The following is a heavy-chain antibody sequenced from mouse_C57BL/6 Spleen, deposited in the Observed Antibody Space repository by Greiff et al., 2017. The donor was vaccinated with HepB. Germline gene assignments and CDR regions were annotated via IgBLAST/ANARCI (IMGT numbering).Heavy chain of an antibody. D-gene: IGHD1-1*01. Sequence: VQLKQSGPELVKPGASVKMSCKASGYTFTDYNMHWVKQSHGKSLEWIGYINPNNGGTSYNQKFKGKATLTVNKSSSTAYMELRSLTSEDSAVYYCARSITTVVRDYFDYWGQGTTLTVSS. CDR1: GYTFTDYN. J-gene: IGHJ2*01. V-gene: IGHV1-22*01. CDR3: ARSITTVVRDYFDY. CDR2: INPNNGGT.